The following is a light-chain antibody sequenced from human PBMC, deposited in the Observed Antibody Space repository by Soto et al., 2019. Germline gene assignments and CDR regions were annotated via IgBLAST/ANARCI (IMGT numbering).Light chain of an antibody. J-gene: IGKJ5*01. CDR2: GAS. CDR3: QQYNNWPPIT. CDR1: QGVTTN. Sequence: ETVLPQPPATLSMSPGERATLSCRASQGVTTNLAWYQQKPGQAPRLLIYGASTRATGIPARFSGSGSGTEFTLTISSLQSEDFAVYFCQQYNNWPPITFGQGTRLEI. V-gene: IGKV3-15*01.